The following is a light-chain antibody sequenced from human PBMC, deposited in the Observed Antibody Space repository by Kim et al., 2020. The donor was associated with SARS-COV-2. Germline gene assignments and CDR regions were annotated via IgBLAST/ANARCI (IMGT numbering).Light chain of an antibody. Sequence: ASVKPTCTLNSGHSSYAIAWHQQQPEKGPRYLMKVNRDGRHSKGDGIPDRFSGSSSGAERYLSISSLQSEDEADYDCQTWGTGVRVFGGGTQLTVL. CDR2: VNRDGRH. V-gene: IGLV4-69*01. CDR3: QTWGTGVRV. J-gene: IGLJ3*02. CDR1: SGHSSYA.